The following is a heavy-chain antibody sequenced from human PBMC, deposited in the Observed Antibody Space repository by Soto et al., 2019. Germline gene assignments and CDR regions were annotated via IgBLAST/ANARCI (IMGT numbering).Heavy chain of an antibody. D-gene: IGHD3-10*01. Sequence: LRLSCAASGFTFSSYSMSWVRQAPGRGLEWVSGFRSGGDDDTTYYADSVRGRFTISRDNSKNTLFLQMNSLRAEDTAIYYCAKKVNSGSGSQFFDYWGQGTLVTVSS. CDR2: FRSGGDDDTT. V-gene: IGHV3-23*01. J-gene: IGHJ4*02. CDR3: AKKVNSGSGSQFFDY. CDR1: GFTFSSYS.